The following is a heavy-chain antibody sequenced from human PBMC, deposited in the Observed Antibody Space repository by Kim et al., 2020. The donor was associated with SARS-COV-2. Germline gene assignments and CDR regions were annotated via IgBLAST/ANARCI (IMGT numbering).Heavy chain of an antibody. V-gene: IGHV3-30*01. D-gene: IGHD1-1*01. Sequence: NHYDADSVKGRFTISRDNSKNTLYLQMNSLRAEDTAVYYCARVAYTTFDYWGQGTLVTVSS. CDR3: ARVAYTTFDY. CDR2: NH. J-gene: IGHJ4*02.